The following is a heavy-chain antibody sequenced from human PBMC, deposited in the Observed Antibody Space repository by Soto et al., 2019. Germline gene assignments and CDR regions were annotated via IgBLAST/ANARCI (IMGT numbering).Heavy chain of an antibody. Sequence: ASVKVSCRASGYTLTCYYLHWVRQAPGQGPEWMGIINPSGGITNDAQKFQDRVTMTSDTSTSTVYMELSSLRSEDTAVYYCARGISTTRYYYYYGMDVWGQGTTVTV. J-gene: IGHJ6*02. CDR2: INPSGGIT. CDR3: ARGISTTRYYYYYGMDV. CDR1: GYTLTCYY. V-gene: IGHV1-46*01. D-gene: IGHD2-2*01.